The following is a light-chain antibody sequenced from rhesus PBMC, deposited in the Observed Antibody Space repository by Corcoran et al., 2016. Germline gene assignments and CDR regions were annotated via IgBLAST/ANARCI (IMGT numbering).Light chain of an antibody. V-gene: IGKV1-21*01. CDR2: EES. J-gene: IGKJ1*01. Sequence: DIQMTQSPSSLSAAVGDRATITCLASQGITNDLAWYQQKQGETPKLRIYEESRLQSGIPSRFSGIGSGTDFTLTLSSLQSDDFATYYCQHYYSTPWTFGQGAKVEIE. CDR1: QGITND. CDR3: QHYYSTPWT.